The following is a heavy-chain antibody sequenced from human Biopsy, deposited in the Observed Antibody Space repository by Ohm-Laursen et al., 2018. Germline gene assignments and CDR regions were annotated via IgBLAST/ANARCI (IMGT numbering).Heavy chain of an antibody. J-gene: IGHJ5*02. CDR1: GGSISNNNYY. CDR2: IFYRGST. D-gene: IGHD3-22*01. V-gene: IGHV4-39*01. Sequence: GTLSLTCAVSGGSISNNNYYWGWIRQPPGKGLEWIGSIFYRGSTHYKPSLRSRVNISADTSKNQFSLKLNSVTAADTAVYYRARDYDTSGYYYVSWGQGTLVTVSS. CDR3: ARDYDTSGYYYVS.